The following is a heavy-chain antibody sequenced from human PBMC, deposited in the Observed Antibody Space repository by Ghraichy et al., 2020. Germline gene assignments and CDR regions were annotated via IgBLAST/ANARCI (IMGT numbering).Heavy chain of an antibody. CDR3: AIVRDSYYYDSSGYYSGWFDP. CDR2: IYYSGST. Sequence: SETLSLTCTVSGGSISSSSYYWGWIRQPPGKGLEWIGSIYYSGSTYYNPSLKSRVTISVDTSKNQFSLKLSSVTAADTAVYYCAIVRDSYYYDSSGYYSGWFDPWGQGTLVTVSS. J-gene: IGHJ5*02. D-gene: IGHD3-22*01. CDR1: GGSISSSSYY. V-gene: IGHV4-39*01.